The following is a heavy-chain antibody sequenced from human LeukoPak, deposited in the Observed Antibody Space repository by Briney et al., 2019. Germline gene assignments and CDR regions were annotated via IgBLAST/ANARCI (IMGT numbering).Heavy chain of an antibody. CDR1: GFTFSSYA. CDR2: ISGSGGST. V-gene: IGHV3-23*01. D-gene: IGHD5-12*01. Sequence: GGSLRLSCAASGFTFSSYAMSWVRQAPGKGLEWVSAISGSGGSTYYADSVKGRFTISRDNSKSTLYLQMNSLRAEDTAVYYCTTAKTRLDAFDLWGQGTMVTVSS. CDR3: TTAKTRLDAFDL. J-gene: IGHJ3*01.